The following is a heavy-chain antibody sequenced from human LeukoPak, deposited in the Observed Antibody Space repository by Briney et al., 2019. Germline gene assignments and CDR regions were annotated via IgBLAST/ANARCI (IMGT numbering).Heavy chain of an antibody. J-gene: IGHJ6*02. D-gene: IGHD3-10*01. CDR3: ARDKGYYGSGTYYNYGMDV. CDR1: GFTFSTYT. Sequence: GGSLRLSCVASGFTFSTYTMNWIRQAPGKGLEWVALISYDGSNKYYADSVKGRFTISRDNSKNTLYLQMNSLRAEDTAVYYCARDKGYYGSGTYYNYGMDVWGQGTTVTVSS. CDR2: ISYDGSNK. V-gene: IGHV3-30*04.